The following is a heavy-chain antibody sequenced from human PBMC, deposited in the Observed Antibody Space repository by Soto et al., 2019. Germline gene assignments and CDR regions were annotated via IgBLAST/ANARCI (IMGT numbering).Heavy chain of an antibody. J-gene: IGHJ5*02. Sequence: SETLSLTCTVSGGSISSYYWSWIRQPPGKGLEWIGYIAYSGDTYYNPSLRSRVTISADTSENKFSLTLKSVTAADTAVYFCARDFERSAIGPWGQGTSVTVSS. V-gene: IGHV4-59*12. CDR3: ARDFERSAIGP. CDR1: GGSISSYY. CDR2: IAYSGDT. D-gene: IGHD3-9*01.